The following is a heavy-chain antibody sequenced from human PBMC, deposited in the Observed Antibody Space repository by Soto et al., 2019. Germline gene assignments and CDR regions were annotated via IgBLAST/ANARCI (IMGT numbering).Heavy chain of an antibody. CDR3: ARRIPVSGPYGALDL. Sequence: QVQLVESGEGVVQPGRSLRVSCVASGFTFSNCAMYWVRQAPGIGLEWVALISYDGGNQYYADSLQARFTVSRDNSKSVLYLEVSSPRPEDTAIYYCARRIPVSGPYGALDLWGHGTVVTVS. D-gene: IGHD6-19*01. J-gene: IGHJ3*01. CDR1: GFTFSNCA. CDR2: ISYDGGNQ. V-gene: IGHV3-30*03.